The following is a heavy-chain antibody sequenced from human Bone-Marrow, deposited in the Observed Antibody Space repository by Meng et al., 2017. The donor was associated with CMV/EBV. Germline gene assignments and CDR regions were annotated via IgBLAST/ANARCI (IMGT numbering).Heavy chain of an antibody. CDR1: GGSISSSSYY. CDR3: ARQKGDIVLLTSAVSWLD. J-gene: IGHJ4*02. Sequence: SETLSLTCTVSGGSISSSSYYWGWIRQPPGKGLEWIGSIYYSGSTYYNPSLKSRVTISVDTSKNQFSLKLSSVTAPYTAVYYGARQKGDIVLLTSAVSWLDWGQGTRVTVSS. CDR2: IYYSGST. D-gene: IGHD2-15*01. V-gene: IGHV4-39*01.